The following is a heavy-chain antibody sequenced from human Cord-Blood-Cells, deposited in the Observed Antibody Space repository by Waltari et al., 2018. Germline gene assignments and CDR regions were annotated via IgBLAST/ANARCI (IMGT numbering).Heavy chain of an antibody. D-gene: IGHD7-27*01. J-gene: IGHJ4*02. V-gene: IGHV1-2*02. CDR3: ARGGVPRLGINGLGQDY. Sequence: QVQLVQSGAEVKKPGASVKVSCKASGYTFTGYYMHWVRQAPGQGLEWMGWLNPNSGGTNYAQKFQGRVTMTRDTSISTVYMELSRLRSDDTAVYYCARGGVPRLGINGLGQDYWGQGTLVTVSS. CDR1: GYTFTGYY. CDR2: LNPNSGGT.